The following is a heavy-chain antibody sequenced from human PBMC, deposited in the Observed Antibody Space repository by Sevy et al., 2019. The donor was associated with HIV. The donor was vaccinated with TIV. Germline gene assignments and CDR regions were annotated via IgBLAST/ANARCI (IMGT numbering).Heavy chain of an antibody. Sequence: ASVKVSCKASGYTFTSYGISWVRQAPGQGLEWMGWISAYNGNTNYAQTLQGRVTMTTDTSTGTAYMELRSLRSDDTAVYYCARVRVVPAAIYYYYGMDVWGQGTTVTVSS. J-gene: IGHJ6*02. CDR1: GYTFTSYG. CDR3: ARVRVVPAAIYYYYGMDV. CDR2: ISAYNGNT. D-gene: IGHD2-2*01. V-gene: IGHV1-18*01.